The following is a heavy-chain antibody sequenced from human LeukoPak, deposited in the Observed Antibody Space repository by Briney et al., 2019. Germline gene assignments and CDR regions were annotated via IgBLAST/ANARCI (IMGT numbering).Heavy chain of an antibody. V-gene: IGHV4-4*07. CDR1: GGSISSYY. J-gene: IGHJ4*02. Sequence: SETLSLTCTVSGGSISSYYWSWIRQPAGKGLEWIGRIYTSGSTNYNPSLKSRVTMSVDTSKNQFSLKLSSVTAADTAVYYCARDSYCSSTSCYTGLYYFDYWGQGTLVTVSS. D-gene: IGHD2-2*02. CDR3: ARDSYCSSTSCYTGLYYFDY. CDR2: IYTSGST.